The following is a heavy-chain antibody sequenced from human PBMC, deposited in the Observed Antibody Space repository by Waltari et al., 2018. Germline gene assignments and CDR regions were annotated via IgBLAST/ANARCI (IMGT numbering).Heavy chain of an antibody. V-gene: IGHV4-39*01. D-gene: IGHD1-26*01. CDR1: SGSVSNPDHY. CDR3: ARLIVGTSPDYFDY. Sequence: QLQLQEWCPGLVKPSETLSITCSVSSGSVSNPDHYWAWIRQSPGKGLVWIWTIYYSGSSYYNPSLESRVAIFIDTSKNQFSLRLTSVTVADTAVYYCARLIVGTSPDYFDYWGQGTLVTVSS. CDR2: IYYSGSS. J-gene: IGHJ4*02.